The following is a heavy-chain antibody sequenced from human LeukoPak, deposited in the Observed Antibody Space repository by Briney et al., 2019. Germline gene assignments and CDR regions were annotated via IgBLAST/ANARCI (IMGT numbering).Heavy chain of an antibody. CDR3: ARVGPWEQQRVFDY. V-gene: IGHV3-7*01. D-gene: IGHD1/OR15-1a*01. CDR2: IHKAGTES. CDR1: GFTFTDYW. J-gene: IGHJ4*02. Sequence: GGSLRLSCAASGFTFTDYWMTWVRQVPGKGLEWVANIHKAGTESYYVDSVKGRFAISRDNAKNSLYLQLSSLRVDDTAVYYCARVGPWEQQRVFDYWGQGALVTVSS.